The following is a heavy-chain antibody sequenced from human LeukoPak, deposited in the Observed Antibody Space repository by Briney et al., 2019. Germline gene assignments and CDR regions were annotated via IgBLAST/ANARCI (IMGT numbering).Heavy chain of an antibody. V-gene: IGHV4-59*08. D-gene: IGHD3-22*01. CDR1: GGSISSYY. CDR3: ARVGWRLDSSGYFSYFDY. Sequence: PSETLSLTCTVSGGSISSYYWSWIRQPPGKGLEWIGYIYYSGSTNYNPSLKSRVTISVDTSKNQFSLKLSSVTAADTAVYYCARVGWRLDSSGYFSYFDYWGQGTLVTVSS. J-gene: IGHJ4*02. CDR2: IYYSGST.